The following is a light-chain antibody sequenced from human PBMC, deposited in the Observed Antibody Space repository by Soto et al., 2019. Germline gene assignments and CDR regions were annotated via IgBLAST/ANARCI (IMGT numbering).Light chain of an antibody. Sequence: EIVMTQSPASLSVSPGEGATLSCRASQTVASNLAWYQQKPGQAPRLLIHGASTRATGVPARFSGSGSGTDFTLTISSLQSEDFAVYYGQQYHNWPPQYTFGQGTKLQIK. V-gene: IGKV3-15*01. CDR3: QQYHNWPPQYT. CDR2: GAS. J-gene: IGKJ2*01. CDR1: QTVASN.